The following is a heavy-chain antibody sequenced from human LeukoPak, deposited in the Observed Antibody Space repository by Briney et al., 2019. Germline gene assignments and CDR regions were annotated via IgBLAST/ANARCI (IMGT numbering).Heavy chain of an antibody. D-gene: IGHD3-9*01. CDR1: GYTFTGYY. Sequence: ASVKVSCKASGYTFTGYYVHWVRQAPGQGLEWMGWINPSSGGTKYAQKFQGRVTMTRDTSTSTVYMELSSLRSEDTAVYYCARGEFDGYGMDVWGQGTTVTVSS. J-gene: IGHJ6*02. CDR2: INPSSGGT. V-gene: IGHV1-2*02. CDR3: ARGEFDGYGMDV.